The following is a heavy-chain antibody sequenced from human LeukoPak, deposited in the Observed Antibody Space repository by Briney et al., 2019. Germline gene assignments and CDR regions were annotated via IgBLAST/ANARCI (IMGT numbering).Heavy chain of an antibody. V-gene: IGHV3-66*01. D-gene: IGHD6-13*01. J-gene: IGHJ4*02. CDR2: IYSGGST. CDR1: GFTVSSNY. CDR3: AREFIGSWYWDS. Sequence: GGSLRLSCAASGFTVSSNYMSWVRQAPGKGLEWVSVIYSGGSTYYSDSVKGRFTISRDNCKNTLYRQMNSLRAEDTAVYLCAREFIGSWYWDSWGQGTLVTVSS.